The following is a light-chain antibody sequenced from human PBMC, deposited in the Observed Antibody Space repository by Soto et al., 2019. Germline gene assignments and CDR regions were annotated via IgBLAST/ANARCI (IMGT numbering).Light chain of an antibody. J-gene: IGKJ4*01. CDR2: DAS. Sequence: EIVLTQSPGTLSLSPGDRATLSCRASQSVGRNYLAWYQQKPGQAPRLLIYDASTRATGIPDRFSGSGSETDFTLTISRLEPEDFAVFYCHQYAQSPLTFGGGTKVDIK. V-gene: IGKV3-20*01. CDR1: QSVGRNY. CDR3: HQYAQSPLT.